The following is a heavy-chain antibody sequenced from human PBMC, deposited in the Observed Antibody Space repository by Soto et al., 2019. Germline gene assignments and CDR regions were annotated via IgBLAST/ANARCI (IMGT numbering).Heavy chain of an antibody. Sequence: QVHLVESGGGVVQPGRSLRLSCAASGFTFSDFDMHWVRQAPGKGLEWVAVVSYRGNTHYYADSVRARFTISRDNSNNMLYVQMDDLRLDDTGVYYCVKEAHRASRLEYWCQGTLVIVSS. D-gene: IGHD6-6*01. CDR2: VSYRGNTH. J-gene: IGHJ4*02. V-gene: IGHV3-30*18. CDR3: VKEAHRASRLEY. CDR1: GFTFSDFD.